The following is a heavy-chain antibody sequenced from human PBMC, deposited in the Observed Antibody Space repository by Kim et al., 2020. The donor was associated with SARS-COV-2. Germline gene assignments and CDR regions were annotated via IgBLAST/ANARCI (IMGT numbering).Heavy chain of an antibody. J-gene: IGHJ4*02. CDR2: ISGRGDDT. CDR1: GFTFSRYA. Sequence: GGSLRLSCAASGFTFSRYAMSWVRQAPGKGLEWVSTISGRGDDTFYADSVKGHFTISRDNSGNTLYLQMNSLRADDTAVYYCATYTRSDFDYWGQGTLVTVSS. CDR3: ATYTRSDFDY. V-gene: IGHV3-23*01. D-gene: IGHD4-4*01.